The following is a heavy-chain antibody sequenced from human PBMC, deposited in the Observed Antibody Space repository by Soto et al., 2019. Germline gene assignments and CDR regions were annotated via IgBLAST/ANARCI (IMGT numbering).Heavy chain of an antibody. CDR1: GYTFTSYD. CDR2: MNPNSGNT. J-gene: IGHJ5*02. Sequence: ASVKVSCKASGYTFTSYDINWVRQATGQGLEWMGWMNPNSGNTGYAQKFQGRVTMTRNTSISTAYMELSSLRSEDTAVYYCASGPGTTGTRTWFDPWGQGTPVTVSS. D-gene: IGHD1-1*01. V-gene: IGHV1-8*01. CDR3: ASGPGTTGTRTWFDP.